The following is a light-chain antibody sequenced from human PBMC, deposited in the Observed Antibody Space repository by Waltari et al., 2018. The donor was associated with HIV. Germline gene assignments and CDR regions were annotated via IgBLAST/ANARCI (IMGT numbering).Light chain of an antibody. CDR2: AAS. CDR3: QQTYSIPFT. Sequence: MGMTQSPSSLSASVGDRITISCRASQSISSFLNWYRQKPGKAPKLLIYAASSLQSGVPSRFSGGGSGTGFTLTISSLQPEDFATYYCQQTYSIPFTFGPGTRVDIK. J-gene: IGKJ3*01. CDR1: QSISSF. V-gene: IGKV1-39*01.